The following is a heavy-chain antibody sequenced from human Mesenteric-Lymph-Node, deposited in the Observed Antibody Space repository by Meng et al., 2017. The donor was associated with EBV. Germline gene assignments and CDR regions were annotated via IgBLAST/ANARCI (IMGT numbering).Heavy chain of an antibody. J-gene: IGHJ5*02. V-gene: IGHV1-2*06. CDR2: INPNSGGT. CDR3: VREMVGVPNWFAP. Sequence: QVQLVKSGTDVKKPGASVKVSCKASGYTFTGYYIHWVRQAPGQGLEWMGRINPNSGGTNYALNFQGRVTMTSDTSISTAYMELSWLRSDDTAFYYCVREMVGVPNWFAPWGQGTLVTVSS. D-gene: IGHD1-26*01. CDR1: GYTFTGYY.